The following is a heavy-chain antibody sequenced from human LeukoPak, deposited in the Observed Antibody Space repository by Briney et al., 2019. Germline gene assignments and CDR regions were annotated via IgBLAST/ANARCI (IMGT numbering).Heavy chain of an antibody. V-gene: IGHV3-33*06. D-gene: IGHD6-19*01. J-gene: IGHJ4*02. CDR1: GFTFSSYG. CDR3: AKDRGYSSGWIFDY. CDR2: IWYDGSNK. Sequence: VGSLRLSCAASGFTFSSYGMHWVRQAPGKGLEWVAVIWYDGSNKYYADSVKGRFTISRDNSKNTLYLQMNSLRAEDTAVYYCAKDRGYSSGWIFDYWGQGTLVTVSS.